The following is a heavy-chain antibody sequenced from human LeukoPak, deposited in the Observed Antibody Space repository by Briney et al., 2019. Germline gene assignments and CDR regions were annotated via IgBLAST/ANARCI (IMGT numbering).Heavy chain of an antibody. V-gene: IGHV3-23*01. J-gene: IGHJ4*02. CDR1: GFTFSSYA. CDR3: AKEDWLGFDY. D-gene: IGHD3/OR15-3a*01. Sequence: GGSLRLSCAASGFTFSSYAMSWVRQAPGKGLEWVSVVSSSGGNTYNADSVKGRFTISRDNSKNTLYLQMNSLRAEDTAVYYCAKEDWLGFDYWGQGTLVSVSS. CDR2: VSSSGGNT.